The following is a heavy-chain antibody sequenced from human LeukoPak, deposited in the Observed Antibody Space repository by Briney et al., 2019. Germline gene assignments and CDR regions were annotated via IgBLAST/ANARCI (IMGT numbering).Heavy chain of an antibody. Sequence: GGSLRLSCAASGFTFSSYGMHWVRQAPGKGLEWVAFIRYDGSNKYYADSVKGRFTVSRDNSKNTLYLQMNSLRAEDTAVYYCAKRKGSGSYAVDYWGQGTLVTVSS. J-gene: IGHJ4*02. CDR3: AKRKGSGSYAVDY. CDR2: IRYDGSNK. V-gene: IGHV3-30*02. D-gene: IGHD3-10*01. CDR1: GFTFSSYG.